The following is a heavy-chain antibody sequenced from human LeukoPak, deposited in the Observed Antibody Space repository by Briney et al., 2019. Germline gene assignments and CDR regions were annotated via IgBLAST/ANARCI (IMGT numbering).Heavy chain of an antibody. CDR1: GFTFSDYY. D-gene: IGHD6-19*01. CDR3: ARDLKGSAWYVYY. J-gene: IGHJ4*02. V-gene: IGHV3-11*05. CDR2: ISTSSSYT. Sequence: PGGSLRLSCAASGFTFSDYYMTWIRQAPGKGLEWVSSISTSSSYTNYADSVKGRFTISRDNAKNSLYLQMNNLRPEDTAVYYCARDLKGSAWYVYYWGQGTLVTVSS.